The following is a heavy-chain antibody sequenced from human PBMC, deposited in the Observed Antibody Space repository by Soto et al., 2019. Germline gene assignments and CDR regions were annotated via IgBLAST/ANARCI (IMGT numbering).Heavy chain of an antibody. CDR3: STDSEAQESADPDL. Sequence: PGGSLRLSCAAYGFTFSNAWMSWVRQAPGKGLEWVGRIKGRYDGGTTDYAAPVKGRFTISRDDSTSTLYLQMSGLKTEDTAVYYCSTDSEAQESADPDLWGQGTQVTVSS. J-gene: IGHJ5*02. CDR1: GFTFSNAW. D-gene: IGHD3-10*01. V-gene: IGHV3-15*07. CDR2: IKGRYDGGTT.